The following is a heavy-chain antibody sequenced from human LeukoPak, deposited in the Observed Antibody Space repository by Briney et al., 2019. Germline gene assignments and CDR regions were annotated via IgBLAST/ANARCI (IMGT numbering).Heavy chain of an antibody. D-gene: IGHD3-22*01. CDR2: IYYGGST. Sequence: PSETLSLTCTVSGGSISSSSYSWGWIRQPPGKGLVWIGSIYYGGSTNYNPSLKSRVTISGDTSKNQFSLRLSSVTAADTAVYYCARASYSYDINGWVPFDYWGQGTLVTVSS. J-gene: IGHJ4*02. CDR1: GGSISSSSYS. CDR3: ARASYSYDINGWVPFDY. V-gene: IGHV4-39*07.